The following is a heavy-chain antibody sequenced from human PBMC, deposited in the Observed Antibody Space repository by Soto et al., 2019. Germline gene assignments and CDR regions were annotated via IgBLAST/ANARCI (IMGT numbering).Heavy chain of an antibody. V-gene: IGHV3-30*03. CDR1: GFTFSNYV. CDR2: ISYDGSNK. CDR3: ARDQPRVSPSDY. Sequence: PGGSLRLSCAASGFTFSNYVMHWVRQAPGKGLEWVAVISYDGSNKYYADSVKGRFTISRDNAKNSLYLQMNSLRAEDTAVYYCARDQPRVSPSDYWGQGTLVTVSS. D-gene: IGHD6-6*01. J-gene: IGHJ4*02.